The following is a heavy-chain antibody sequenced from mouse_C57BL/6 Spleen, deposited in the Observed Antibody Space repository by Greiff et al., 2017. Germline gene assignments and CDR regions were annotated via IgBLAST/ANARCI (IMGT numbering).Heavy chain of an antibody. V-gene: IGHV1-7*01. CDR1: GYTFTSYW. Sequence: QVQLQQSGAELAKPGASVKLSCKASGYTFTSYWMHWVKQRPGQGLEWIGYINPSSGYTKYNQKFKDKATLTADKSSSTAYMQLSSLTYEDSAVYYCARGAVTTVNYFDYWGQGTTLTVSS. D-gene: IGHD1-1*01. CDR3: ARGAVTTVNYFDY. J-gene: IGHJ2*01. CDR2: INPSSGYT.